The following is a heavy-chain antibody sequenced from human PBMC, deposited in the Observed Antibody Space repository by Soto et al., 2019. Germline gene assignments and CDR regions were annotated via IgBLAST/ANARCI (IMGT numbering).Heavy chain of an antibody. Sequence: SETLSLTCTVSGGSISSSSYYWGWIRQPPGKGLEWIGSIYYSGYTYYNPSLKSRVTISVDTSKNQFSLKLSSVTAADTAVYYCAIHNGPRYGGYYYGMDVWGQGTTVTVSS. CDR3: AIHNGPRYGGYYYGMDV. V-gene: IGHV4-39*01. CDR1: GGSISSSSYY. CDR2: IYYSGYT. J-gene: IGHJ6*02. D-gene: IGHD4-17*01.